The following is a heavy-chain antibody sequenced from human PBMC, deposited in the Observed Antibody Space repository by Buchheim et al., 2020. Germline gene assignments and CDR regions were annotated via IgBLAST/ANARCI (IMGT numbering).Heavy chain of an antibody. D-gene: IGHD1-26*01. Sequence: QVQLVQSGAEVKKPGASVKVSCKASGYTFTSYYMHWVRQAPGQGLEWMGIINPSGGSTSYAQKFQGRVTMTRDTSTSTVYMELSSLRSEDKAVYYCARGAPQPPTVGIVGATHDYWGQGTL. CDR2: INPSGGST. V-gene: IGHV1-46*01. CDR1: GYTFTSYY. J-gene: IGHJ4*02. CDR3: ARGAPQPPTVGIVGATHDY.